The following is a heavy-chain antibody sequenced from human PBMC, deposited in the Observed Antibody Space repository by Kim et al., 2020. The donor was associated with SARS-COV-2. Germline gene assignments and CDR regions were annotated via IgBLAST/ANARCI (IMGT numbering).Heavy chain of an antibody. J-gene: IGHJ3*02. V-gene: IGHV4-59*08. D-gene: IGHD6-6*01. CDR3: ARRGMGEYSSAGRLFEAFDI. Sequence: RVTISVDTSKNQFSLKLSAVTAADTAVYYCARRGMGEYSSAGRLFEAFDIWGQGTMVTVSS.